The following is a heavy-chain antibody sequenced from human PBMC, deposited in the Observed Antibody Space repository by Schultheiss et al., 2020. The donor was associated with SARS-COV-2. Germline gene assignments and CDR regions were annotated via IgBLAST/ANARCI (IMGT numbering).Heavy chain of an antibody. J-gene: IGHJ6*02. CDR3: ARHRPYDFWSGYYLVGHGYGMDV. V-gene: IGHV5-51*01. CDR1: GYSFTSYW. Sequence: GGSLRLSCKGSGYSFTSYWIGWVRQMPGKGLEWMGIIYPGDSDTRYSPSFQGQVTISADKSISTAYLQWSSLKASDTAMYYCARHRPYDFWSGYYLVGHGYGMDVWGQGTTVTVSS. D-gene: IGHD3-3*01. CDR2: IYPGDSDT.